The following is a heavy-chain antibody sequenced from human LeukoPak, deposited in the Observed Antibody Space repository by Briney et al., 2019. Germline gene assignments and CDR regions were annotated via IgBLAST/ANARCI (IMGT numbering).Heavy chain of an antibody. CDR1: GFTFSDYY. CDR3: ARADSSSRHLYYFDY. D-gene: IGHD6-13*01. Sequence: GGSLRLSCAASGFTFSDYYMSWIRQAPGKGLEWVSYIGGSGATIYYADSVKGRFTISRDNAKNSLYLQMNSLRAEDTAVYYCARADSSSRHLYYFDYWGQGTLVTVSS. V-gene: IGHV3-11*04. CDR2: IGGSGATI. J-gene: IGHJ4*02.